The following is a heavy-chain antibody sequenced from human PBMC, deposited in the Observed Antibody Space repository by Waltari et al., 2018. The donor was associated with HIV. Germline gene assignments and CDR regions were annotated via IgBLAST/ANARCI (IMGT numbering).Heavy chain of an antibody. CDR2: IIPILGAA. Sequence: QVQLVQSGAEVKKPGSSVKVSCKASGVSFSSSAISWVRQAPGQGLEWMGGIIPILGAATYAQKFQGRVTITADESTTTAYMELSSLRSEDTAVYFCARPHDASGYDFDYWGQGTLVTVSS. CDR1: GVSFSSSA. J-gene: IGHJ4*02. CDR3: ARPHDASGYDFDY. V-gene: IGHV1-69*01. D-gene: IGHD3-22*01.